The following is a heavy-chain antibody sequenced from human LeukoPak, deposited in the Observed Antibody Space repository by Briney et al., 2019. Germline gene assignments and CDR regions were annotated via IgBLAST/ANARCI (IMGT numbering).Heavy chain of an antibody. CDR2: INPNSGGT. Sequence: ASVTVSCKASGYTFTGYYMHWVRQAPGQGLEWMGWINPNSGGTNYAQKFQGRVTMTRDTSITTAYMELSSLRSDDTAVYYWARALPLDYWGQGTLVTVSS. V-gene: IGHV1-2*02. J-gene: IGHJ4*02. CDR3: ARALPLDY. CDR1: GYTFTGYY.